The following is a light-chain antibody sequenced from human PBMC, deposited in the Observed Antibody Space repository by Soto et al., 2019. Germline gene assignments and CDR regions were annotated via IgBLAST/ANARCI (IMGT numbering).Light chain of an antibody. CDR3: HTWGTGPQV. CDR1: SGHSSYA. V-gene: IGLV4-69*01. Sequence: QLVLTQSPSASASLGASVKLTCTLSSGHSSYAIAWHQQQPEKGPRYLMKLNSDGSHSKGDGIPDRFSGSSSGAERYLTNSSLQSEDEADYYCHTWGTGPQVFGTGTKVTVL. CDR2: LNSDGSH. J-gene: IGLJ1*01.